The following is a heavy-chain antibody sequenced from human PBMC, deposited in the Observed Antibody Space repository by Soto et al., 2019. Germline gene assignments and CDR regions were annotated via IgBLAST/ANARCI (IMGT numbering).Heavy chain of an antibody. CDR2: IHYRANS. CDR1: GDSISSSSYY. Sequence: KTSETLSLTCAVSGDSISSSSYYWAWIRQPPGKGLEWIGSIHYRANSYYSPSLKSRITISVDTSKNQISLRLSSVTAADTAVYCCARPLQLAVSGFDPWGQGTLVTVSS. CDR3: ARPLQLAVSGFDP. V-gene: IGHV4-39*01. D-gene: IGHD3-3*02. J-gene: IGHJ5*02.